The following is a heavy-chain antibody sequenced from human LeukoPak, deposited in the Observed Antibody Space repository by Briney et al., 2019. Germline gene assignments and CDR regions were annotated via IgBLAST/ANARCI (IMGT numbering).Heavy chain of an antibody. D-gene: IGHD1-26*01. CDR1: GGSISSYY. CDR3: ARHGGSYSFDY. V-gene: IGHV4-59*08. CDR2: IDYSGRT. J-gene: IGHJ4*02. Sequence: SETLSLTCTVSGGSISSYYWSWIRQPPEKGLEWFGYIDYSGRTNYNPSLKNRVTISVDTSKNQFSLKLSSVTAADTAVYYCARHGGSYSFDYWGQGSLVTVSS.